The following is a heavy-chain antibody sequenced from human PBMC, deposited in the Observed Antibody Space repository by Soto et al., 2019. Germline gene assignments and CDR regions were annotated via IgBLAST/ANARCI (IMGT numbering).Heavy chain of an antibody. CDR2: IIPIFGTA. CDR1: GGTFSSYA. V-gene: IGHV1-69*01. Sequence: QVQLVQSGAEVKKPGSSVKVSCKASGGTFSSYAISWVRQAPGQGLEWMGGIIPIFGTANYAQKFQGRVTITADESTSTAYMELRSLGSEDTAVYCCARDRTSCSGGSCYSLFGLDYWGQGTLVTVSS. CDR3: ARDRTSCSGGSCYSLFGLDY. D-gene: IGHD2-15*01. J-gene: IGHJ4*02.